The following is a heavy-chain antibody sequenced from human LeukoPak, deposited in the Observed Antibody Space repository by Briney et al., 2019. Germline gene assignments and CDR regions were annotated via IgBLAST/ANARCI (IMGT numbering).Heavy chain of an antibody. J-gene: IGHJ6*03. Sequence: PAETLSLTCAVYGGSFSSYYWSWIRQAPGRGLEWIGDIDHGGITNCNPSLKSRVTISVDTSKNQFSLTLRSVTAADTAVYYCAGLQGHSYYYMDVWGRGTTVTVSS. CDR3: AGLQGHSYYYMDV. CDR1: GGSFSSYY. CDR2: IDHGGIT. V-gene: IGHV4-34*01.